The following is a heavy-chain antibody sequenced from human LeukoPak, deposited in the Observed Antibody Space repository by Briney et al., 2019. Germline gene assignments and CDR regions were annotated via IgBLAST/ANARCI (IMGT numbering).Heavy chain of an antibody. CDR2: IGISSGNT. CDR1: GFNFIDYS. CDR3: ARDHRYAFDN. D-gene: IGHD5-12*01. Sequence: PGGSLRLSCAASGFNFIDYSMDWVRQAPGKGLEWISYIGISSGNTKHAGPVKGRFTISRDKARNSLYLQMNSLRVEDTAMYYCARDHRYAFDNWGHGTLVTVSS. V-gene: IGHV3-48*01. J-gene: IGHJ4*01.